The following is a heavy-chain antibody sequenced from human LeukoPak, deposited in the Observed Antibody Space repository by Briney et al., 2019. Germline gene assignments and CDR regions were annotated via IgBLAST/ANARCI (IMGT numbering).Heavy chain of an antibody. V-gene: IGHV1-2*06. Sequence: ASVKVSCKASGGTFSSYAISWVRQAPGQGIEWMGRINPNSGGTNYAQKFQGRVTMTRDTSISTAYMELSRLRSDDTAVYYCAKEGGYCSSGTCYPWWFDPWGQGTLVTVSS. J-gene: IGHJ5*02. CDR3: AKEGGYCSSGTCYPWWFDP. CDR2: INPNSGGT. D-gene: IGHD2-15*01. CDR1: GGTFSSYA.